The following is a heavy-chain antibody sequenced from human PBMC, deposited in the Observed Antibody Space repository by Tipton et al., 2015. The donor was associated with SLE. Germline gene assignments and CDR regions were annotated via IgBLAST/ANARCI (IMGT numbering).Heavy chain of an antibody. Sequence: SLRLSCVASGFTFNAYPMIWVRQAPGKGLESISYISRSSSAIHYADPVKGRFTIYRDDAASSLFLQMNNLRADDTAVYYCAKVWPGYTGSDYWGQGTRVTVSS. CDR2: ISRSSSAI. CDR1: GFTFNAYP. V-gene: IGHV3-48*01. D-gene: IGHD5-12*01. J-gene: IGHJ4*02. CDR3: AKVWPGYTGSDY.